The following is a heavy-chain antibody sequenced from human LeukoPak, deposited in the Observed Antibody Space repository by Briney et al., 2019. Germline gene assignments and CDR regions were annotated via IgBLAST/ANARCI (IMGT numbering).Heavy chain of an antibody. Sequence: GASVKVSSKASGYTFTNYAMHWVRQAPGQRLEWMGWINAGNGNTKYSQKFQGRVTITRDTSASTAYMELSSLRSEDTAVYYCAREGVTATLFDYWGQGTLVTVSS. J-gene: IGHJ4*02. V-gene: IGHV1-3*01. D-gene: IGHD1-26*01. CDR3: AREGVTATLFDY. CDR2: INAGNGNT. CDR1: GYTFTNYA.